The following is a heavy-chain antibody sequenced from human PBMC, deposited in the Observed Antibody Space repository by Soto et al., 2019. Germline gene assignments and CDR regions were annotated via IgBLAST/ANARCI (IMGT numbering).Heavy chain of an antibody. CDR2: INPDTGGT. V-gene: IGHV1-2*02. J-gene: IGHJ5*02. CDR1: GYTFSDYY. D-gene: IGHD5-12*01. Sequence: QVQLVQSGAEVKKPGASLKVSCKSSGYTFSDYYINWVRQAPGQGLEWMGWINPDTGGTNYAQKFQGRVTMTRDTSVSTAYRELSTMRSDDTAVYYCAREIKLLRLGRLDTWGKGTLVTVSS. CDR3: AREIKLLRLGRLDT.